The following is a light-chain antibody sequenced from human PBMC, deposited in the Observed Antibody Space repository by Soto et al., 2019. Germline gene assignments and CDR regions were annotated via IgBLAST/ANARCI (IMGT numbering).Light chain of an antibody. J-gene: IGKJ1*01. V-gene: IGKV3-20*01. CDR2: GAS. Sequence: EIVLTQSPGTLSLSPGERATISCRASQTFSSGFLAWYQQKPGQAPRLLIYGASTRATDIPDRFSGSGSGTDFTLTITRLEPEDFAVYFCHQYGSSPETFGQGTKVDIK. CDR3: HQYGSSPET. CDR1: QTFSSGF.